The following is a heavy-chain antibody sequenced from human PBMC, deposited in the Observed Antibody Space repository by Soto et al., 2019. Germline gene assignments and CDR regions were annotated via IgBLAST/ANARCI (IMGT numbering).Heavy chain of an antibody. CDR2: IHSDGSA. J-gene: IGHJ4*02. Sequence: EVQLVETGGGLIQPGGSLKLSCSVAGFTVSDSMSWVCQAPGKGLECVSFIHSDGSAHYTDSVRGRFTISTDNSKNTQYLQMDRLRVYDTAVYFCARDASGPFDYWGQGTLVTVSS. D-gene: IGHD6-19*01. CDR1: GFTVSDS. CDR3: ARDASGPFDY. V-gene: IGHV3-53*02.